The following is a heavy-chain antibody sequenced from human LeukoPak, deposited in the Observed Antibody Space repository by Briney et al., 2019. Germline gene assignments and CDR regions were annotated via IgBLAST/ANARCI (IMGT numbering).Heavy chain of an antibody. CDR1: GFTFSTYA. J-gene: IGHJ4*02. D-gene: IGHD6-19*01. V-gene: IGHV3-23*01. CDR2: ISASGGGT. Sequence: PGGPLRLSCAASGFTFSTYAMSWVRQAPGKGLEWVSFISASGGGTYYADSVKGRFTISRGISKNTLYLQMNSLRAEDTAVYYCAKDSVGLAGPDFWGQGTLVTVSS. CDR3: AKDSVGLAGPDF.